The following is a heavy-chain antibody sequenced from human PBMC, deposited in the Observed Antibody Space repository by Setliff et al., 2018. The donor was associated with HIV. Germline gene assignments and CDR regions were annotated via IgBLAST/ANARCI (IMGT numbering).Heavy chain of an antibody. CDR1: GGSFSGYY. CDR2: VYHTGST. CDR3: ASSPAWRSDFGLHTFDY. Sequence: SETLSLTCAVYGGSFSGYYWGWIRQPPGKGLEWIGSVYHTGSTYYNPSLKSRVTMSADTSKNQFSLKLSSVTAADTAVYYCASSPAWRSDFGLHTFDYWGQGTLVTVSS. V-gene: IGHV4-38-2*01. J-gene: IGHJ4*02. D-gene: IGHD2-2*01.